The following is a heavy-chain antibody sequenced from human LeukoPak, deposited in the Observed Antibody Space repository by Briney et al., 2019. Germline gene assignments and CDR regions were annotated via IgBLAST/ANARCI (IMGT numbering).Heavy chain of an antibody. J-gene: IGHJ6*02. CDR3: ARDHLGGSGWTPYYYYGMGV. D-gene: IGHD6-19*01. Sequence: SETLSLTCTVSGGSISSGGYYWSWIRQHPGKGLEWIGYIYYSGSTYYNPSLKSRVTISVDTSKNQFSLKLSSVTAADTAVYYCARDHLGGSGWTPYYYYGMGVWGQGTTVTVSS. V-gene: IGHV4-31*03. CDR1: GGSISSGGYY. CDR2: IYYSGST.